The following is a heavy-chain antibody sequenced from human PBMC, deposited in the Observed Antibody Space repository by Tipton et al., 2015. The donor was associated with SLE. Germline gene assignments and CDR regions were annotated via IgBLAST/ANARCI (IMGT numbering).Heavy chain of an antibody. Sequence: TLSLTCAVYGGSFSGYYWSWIRQPPGKGLEWIGYIYYSGSTNYNPSLKSRVTISVDTSKNQFSLKLSSVTAADTAVYYCARRGGWTTFFDYWGQGTLVTVSS. CDR2: IYYSGST. CDR3: ARRGGWTTFFDY. D-gene: IGHD6-19*01. J-gene: IGHJ4*02. V-gene: IGHV4-34*01. CDR1: GGSFSGYY.